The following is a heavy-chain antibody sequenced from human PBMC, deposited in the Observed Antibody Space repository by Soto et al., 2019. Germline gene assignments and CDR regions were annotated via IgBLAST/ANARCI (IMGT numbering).Heavy chain of an antibody. CDR2: IKQDGSEK. Sequence: EVQLVESGGGLVQPGGSLRLSCAASGFTFSSYWMSWVRQAPGKGLEWVANIKQDGSEKYYVDSVKGRFTISRDNAKNSLYLQMNSLRAEDTAVYYCASFFDYGDYVRGYYFDYWGQGTLVTVSP. CDR3: ASFFDYGDYVRGYYFDY. V-gene: IGHV3-7*01. J-gene: IGHJ4*02. CDR1: GFTFSSYW. D-gene: IGHD4-17*01.